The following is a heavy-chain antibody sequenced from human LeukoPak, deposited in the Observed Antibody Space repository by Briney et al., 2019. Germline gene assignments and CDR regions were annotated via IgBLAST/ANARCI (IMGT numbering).Heavy chain of an antibody. D-gene: IGHD3-22*01. CDR2: IRYDGSNK. V-gene: IGHV3-30*02. Sequence: RPGGSLRLSCAASGFTFSSYGMHWVRQAPGKGLEWVAFIRYDGSNKYYADSVKGRFTISRDNSKNTLYLQMNSLRAEDTAVYYCALYYDSSGYETMNAFDIWGQGTMVTVSS. CDR1: GFTFSSYG. J-gene: IGHJ3*02. CDR3: ALYYDSSGYETMNAFDI.